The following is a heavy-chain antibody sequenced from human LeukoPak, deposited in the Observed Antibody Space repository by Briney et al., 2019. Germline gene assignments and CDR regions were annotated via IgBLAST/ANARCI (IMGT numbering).Heavy chain of an antibody. D-gene: IGHD3-10*01. CDR2: INPNSGGT. CDR1: GYTFTGYY. Sequence: ASVKVSCKASGYTFTGYYMHWVRQAPGQGLGWMGWINPNSGGTNYAQKFQGRVTMTRDTSISTAYMELSRLRSDDTAVYYCARGAHVSMVRGGFGYWGQGTLVTVSS. J-gene: IGHJ4*02. V-gene: IGHV1-2*02. CDR3: ARGAHVSMVRGGFGY.